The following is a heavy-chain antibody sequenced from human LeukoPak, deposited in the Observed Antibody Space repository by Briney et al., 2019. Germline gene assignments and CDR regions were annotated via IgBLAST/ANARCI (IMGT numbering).Heavy chain of an antibody. V-gene: IGHV3-66*01. CDR1: GFTFSSYA. CDR2: IYSAGNA. Sequence: PGGSLRLSCAASGFTFSSYAMSWVRQAPGKGPEWVSLIYSAGNAVHADSVKGRFTISRDNSKNTLYLQLNSLRVEDTAVYYCAGSWGAGAFDIWGQGTMVTISS. J-gene: IGHJ3*02. CDR3: AGSWGAGAFDI. D-gene: IGHD1-26*01.